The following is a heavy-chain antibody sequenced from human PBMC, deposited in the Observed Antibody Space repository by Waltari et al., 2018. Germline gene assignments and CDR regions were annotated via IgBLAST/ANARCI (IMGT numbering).Heavy chain of an antibody. D-gene: IGHD2-2*01. CDR2: INHSGST. Sequence: QVQLQQWGAGLLKPSETLSLTCAVYGGSFSGYYWSWIRPPPGTGLEWIGEINHSGSTNYNPSLKCRVTIAVDTSKNQFSLKLSSVTAADTAVYYCARGAIGDIVVVPATLLFDYWGQGTLVTVSS. V-gene: IGHV4-34*01. CDR1: GGSFSGYY. CDR3: ARGAIGDIVVVPATLLFDY. J-gene: IGHJ4*02.